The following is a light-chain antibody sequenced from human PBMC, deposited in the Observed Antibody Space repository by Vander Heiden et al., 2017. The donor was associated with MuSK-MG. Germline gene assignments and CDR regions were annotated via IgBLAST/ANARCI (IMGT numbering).Light chain of an antibody. CDR2: DVN. Sequence: QSALTQPASVSGSPGQSITISCTGTSSDVGGFNYVSWYQQHPGKAPKLMIYDVNYRPSGVSNRFSGSKSGNTASLTISGLQAEDEADYYCSSYSSSTTGVFGGGTKLTGL. V-gene: IGLV2-14*03. CDR1: SSDVGGFNY. CDR3: SSYSSSTTGV. J-gene: IGLJ3*02.